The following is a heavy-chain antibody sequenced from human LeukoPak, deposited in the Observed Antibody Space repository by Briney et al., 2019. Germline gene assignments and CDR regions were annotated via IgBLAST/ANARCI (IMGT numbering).Heavy chain of an antibody. J-gene: IGHJ6*02. D-gene: IGHD2-15*01. V-gene: IGHV4-59*01. Sequence: SETLSLTCTVSGGSISSYYWSWIRQPPGKGLEWIGYIYYSGSTNYNPSLKSRVTISVDTSKNQFSLKLSSVTAADTAVYYCARAVAATPGGYYYYGMDVWGQGTTVTVYS. CDR3: ARAVAATPGGYYYYGMDV. CDR2: IYYSGST. CDR1: GGSISSYY.